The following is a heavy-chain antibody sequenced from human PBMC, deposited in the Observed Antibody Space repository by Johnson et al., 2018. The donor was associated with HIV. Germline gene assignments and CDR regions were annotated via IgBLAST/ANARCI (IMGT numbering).Heavy chain of an antibody. D-gene: IGHD2-21*02. J-gene: IGHJ3*01. Sequence: VQLVESGGGLVQPGGSLRLSCAASGFTFSSYWMNWVRQAPGKGLEWVANIKQDGSEKYYVDSVKGRFTISRDNAKNSVYLQMNSLRVADTAIYYCARDGGAYCGGDCFSDAFDLWGQGTMVTVSS. CDR2: IKQDGSEK. CDR1: GFTFSSYW. V-gene: IGHV3-7*01. CDR3: ARDGGAYCGGDCFSDAFDL.